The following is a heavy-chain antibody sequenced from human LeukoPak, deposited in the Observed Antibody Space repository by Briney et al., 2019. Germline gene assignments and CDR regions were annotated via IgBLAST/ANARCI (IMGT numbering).Heavy chain of an antibody. Sequence: PGGSLRLSCAASGFTFSSYGMHWVRQAPGKGLEWVAVIRYDGNNKYYADSVKGRFTISRDNSKNMLYLQMNSLGTEDTAVYYCARVPSWELTYYFDYWGQGTLVTVSS. D-gene: IGHD1-26*01. CDR1: GFTFSSYG. CDR2: IRYDGNNK. J-gene: IGHJ4*02. V-gene: IGHV3-30*02. CDR3: ARVPSWELTYYFDY.